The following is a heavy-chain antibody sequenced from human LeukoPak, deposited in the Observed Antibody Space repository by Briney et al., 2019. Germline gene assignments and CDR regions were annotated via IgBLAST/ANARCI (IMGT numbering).Heavy chain of an antibody. D-gene: IGHD3-10*01. CDR1: GGSISSYY. CDR2: IYTSGST. V-gene: IGHV4-4*07. Sequence: SETLSLTCTVSGGSISSYYWSWIRQPAGKGLEWIGRIYTSGSTNYNPSLKSRVTMSVDTSKNQFSLKLSSVTAADTAVYYCASYHGSGDYWYPPIDPWGQGTLVTVSS. J-gene: IGHJ5*02. CDR3: ASYHGSGDYWYPPIDP.